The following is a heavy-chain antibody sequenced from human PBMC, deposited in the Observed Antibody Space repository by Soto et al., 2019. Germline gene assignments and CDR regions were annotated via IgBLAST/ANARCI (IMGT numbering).Heavy chain of an antibody. Sequence: SETLSLTCAVYGGSFSGYYWSWIRQPPGKGLEWIGEINHSGSTNYNPSLKSRVTISVDTSKNQFSLKLSSVTAADTAVYYCARGVRGKSGYFPYYYYYMDVWGKGTTVTVSS. CDR3: ARGVRGKSGYFPYYYYYMDV. CDR1: GGSFSGYY. V-gene: IGHV4-34*01. D-gene: IGHD3-3*01. J-gene: IGHJ6*03. CDR2: INHSGST.